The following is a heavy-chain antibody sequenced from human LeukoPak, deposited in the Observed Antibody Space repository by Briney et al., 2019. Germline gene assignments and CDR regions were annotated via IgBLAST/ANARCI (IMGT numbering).Heavy chain of an antibody. Sequence: KPSETLSLTCTVSGGSISSYYWSWIRQPPGKGLEWIGYIYYSGSTNYNPSLKSRVTISVDTSKNQFSLKLSSVTAADTAVYYCAGTPVQLSSSLGYWGQGTLVTVSS. CDR3: AGTPVQLSSSLGY. D-gene: IGHD6-13*01. CDR1: GGSISSYY. V-gene: IGHV4-59*01. CDR2: IYYSGST. J-gene: IGHJ4*02.